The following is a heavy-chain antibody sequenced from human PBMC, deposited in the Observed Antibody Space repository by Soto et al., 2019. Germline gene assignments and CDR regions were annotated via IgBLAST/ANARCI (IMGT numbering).Heavy chain of an antibody. D-gene: IGHD3-22*01. Sequence: GGSLRLSCAASGFTFSSYAMTWVRQAPGKGLEWVSGIVANGGSTDYADSVKGRFTISRDNSKNMLYLQMKSLRVDDTAVYYCAKDQSYYYDSSGSRAEYWGQGTLVTVSS. CDR1: GFTFSSYA. CDR2: IVANGGST. J-gene: IGHJ4*02. CDR3: AKDQSYYYDSSGSRAEY. V-gene: IGHV3-23*01.